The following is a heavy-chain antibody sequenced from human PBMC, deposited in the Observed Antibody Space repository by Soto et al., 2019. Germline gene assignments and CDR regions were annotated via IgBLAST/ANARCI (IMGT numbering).Heavy chain of an antibody. Sequence: ASVKVSCTASGYTFTSYYMHWVRQAPGQGLEWMGIINPSGGSTSYAQKFQGRVTMTRDTSTSTVYMELSSLRSEDTAVYYCARAGHGPAALDYWGQGTLVTVSS. CDR3: ARAGHGPAALDY. CDR2: INPSGGST. V-gene: IGHV1-46*01. D-gene: IGHD2-2*01. CDR1: GYTFTSYY. J-gene: IGHJ4*02.